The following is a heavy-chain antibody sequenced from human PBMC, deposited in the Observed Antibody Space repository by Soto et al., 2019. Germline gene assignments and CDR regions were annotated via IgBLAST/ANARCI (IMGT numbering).Heavy chain of an antibody. CDR3: AREIREHYYDSSGHDY. J-gene: IGHJ4*02. CDR2: ISAYNDNT. V-gene: IGHV1-18*01. Sequence: SVKVSCKGTCYTFTSYGISWVRQAPGQGLEWMGWISAYNDNTNYAQKLQGRVTMTTDTSTSTAYMELRSLRSDDTAVYHCAREIREHYYDSSGHDYWGQGTLVTVSS. D-gene: IGHD3-22*01. CDR1: CYTFTSYG.